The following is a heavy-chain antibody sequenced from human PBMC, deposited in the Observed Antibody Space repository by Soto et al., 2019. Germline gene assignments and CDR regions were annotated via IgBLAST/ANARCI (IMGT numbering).Heavy chain of an antibody. CDR3: ASSTGVSSMDYYAMDV. Sequence: EVQLVQSGAEVKKPRESLKISCQGSGYSFTSYWIGWVRQMPGKGLEWMGIIYPGDSDTRYSPSFQGQVTISVDKSISTAYLQWSSLKASDTAMYYCASSTGVSSMDYYAMDVWGQGTTVTVSS. CDR1: GYSFTSYW. V-gene: IGHV5-51*01. D-gene: IGHD7-27*01. J-gene: IGHJ6*02. CDR2: IYPGDSDT.